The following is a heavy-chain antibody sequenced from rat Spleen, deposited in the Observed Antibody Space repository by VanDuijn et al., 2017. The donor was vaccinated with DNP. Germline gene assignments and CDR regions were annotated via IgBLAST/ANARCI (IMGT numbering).Heavy chain of an antibody. CDR1: GFTFSDYA. D-gene: IGHD1-4*01. CDR3: VTSPGPNWFAY. V-gene: IGHV5S10*01. Sequence: EVQLVESGGGLVQPGNSLKLSCAASGFTFSDYAMAWVRQSPKKGLEWVATTINSGGVTYYRDSVKGRFTVSRDNADHTLYLQMDSLRSEDTATYYCVTSPGPNWFAYWGQGTLVTVSS. J-gene: IGHJ3*01. CDR2: TINSGGVT.